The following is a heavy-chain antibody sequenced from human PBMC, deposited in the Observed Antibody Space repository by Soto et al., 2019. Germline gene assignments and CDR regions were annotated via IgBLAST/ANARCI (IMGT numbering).Heavy chain of an antibody. CDR2: IIPIFGTA. J-gene: IGHJ5*02. CDR1: GGTFSSYA. Sequence: SVKVSCKASGGTFSSYAISWVRQAPGQGLEWMGGIIPIFGTANYAQKFQGRVTITADESTSTAYMELSSLRSEDTAVYYCAGSIAAAGPGVNWFDPWGQGTLVTVSS. D-gene: IGHD6-13*01. CDR3: AGSIAAAGPGVNWFDP. V-gene: IGHV1-69*13.